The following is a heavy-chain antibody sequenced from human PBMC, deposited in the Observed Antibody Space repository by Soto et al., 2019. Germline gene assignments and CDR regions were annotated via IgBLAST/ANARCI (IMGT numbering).Heavy chain of an antibody. CDR2: ICRSGGTT. CDR1: GFTFNTYD. V-gene: IGHV3-23*01. Sequence: PGGSLRLSCAASGFTFNTYDMIWVRQAPGKGLEWVSAICRSGGTTYNADAEKVRFVISGDKYKNIIYLQMNILTAEDTATYFCASGDGMYGDFPSQLDAWGQGTQVTVSS. CDR3: ASGDGMYGDFPSQLDA. J-gene: IGHJ5*02. D-gene: IGHD4-17*01.